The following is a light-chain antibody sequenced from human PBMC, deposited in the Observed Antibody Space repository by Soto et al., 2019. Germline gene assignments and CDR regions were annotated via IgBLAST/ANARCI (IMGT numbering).Light chain of an antibody. V-gene: IGKV3D-15*01. CDR2: DAS. CDR3: QQYDTSPPMYT. CDR1: QSVSSN. Sequence: EIVMTQSPATLSVSPGERATLSCRASQSVSSNLAWYQQKPGQAPRLLIYDASTRAAGIPDRFSGSGSGTDFTLTISRLEPDDVAVYYCQQYDTSPPMYTFGQGTKVDIK. J-gene: IGKJ2*01.